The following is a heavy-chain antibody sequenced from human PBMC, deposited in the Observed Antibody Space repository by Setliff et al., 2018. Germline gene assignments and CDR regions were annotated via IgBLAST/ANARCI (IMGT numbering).Heavy chain of an antibody. J-gene: IGHJ4*02. V-gene: IGHV4-61*02. D-gene: IGHD3-9*01. Sequence: SETLSLTCTVSGGSITRGSFYWSWVRRSDGKRLEWIGRIHASGSPNYNPSLKSRVTISLDPSANQFSLNLSSVTAADTAFYYCAKERYFDWFFEDWGQGTLVTVSS. CDR1: GGSITRGSFY. CDR3: AKERYFDWFFED. CDR2: IHASGSP.